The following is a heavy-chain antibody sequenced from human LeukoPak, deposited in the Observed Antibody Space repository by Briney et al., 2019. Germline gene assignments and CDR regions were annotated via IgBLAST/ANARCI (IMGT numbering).Heavy chain of an antibody. V-gene: IGHV4-59*01. CDR3: ARGVTDIVVVPAAIGWGYYYYGMDV. D-gene: IGHD2-2*01. CDR1: GGSISSYY. Sequence: SETLSLTCTVSGGSISSYYWSWIRQPPGKGLEWIGYIYYSGSTNYNPSLKSRVTISVGTSKNQFSLKLSSVTAADTAVYYCARGVTDIVVVPAAIGWGYYYYGMDVWGQGTTVTVSS. CDR2: IYYSGST. J-gene: IGHJ6*02.